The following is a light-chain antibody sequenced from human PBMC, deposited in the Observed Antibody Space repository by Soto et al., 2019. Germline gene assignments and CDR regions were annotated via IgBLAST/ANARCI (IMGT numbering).Light chain of an antibody. V-gene: IGLV1-44*01. CDR1: SXNIGSNT. CDR3: AAWDHNLHGFV. CDR2: NNN. J-gene: IGLJ1*01. Sequence: QSVLTQPPSASGTPGQRLTISCSGSSXNIGSNTVNWYQLLPGAAPKLLIQNNNQRPSGAPDRFSGSKSGTSASLDISGFQSEDEAYHSCAAWDHNLHGFVFGTGTKVTVL.